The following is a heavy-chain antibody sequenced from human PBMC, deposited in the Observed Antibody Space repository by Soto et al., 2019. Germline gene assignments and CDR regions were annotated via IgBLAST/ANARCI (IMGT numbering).Heavy chain of an antibody. Sequence: QITLKESGPTLVKPTQTLTLTCTFSGFSLTSRPVGVGWVRQPPGKALEWLAFIYWDDDKRYSPSLRSTLTVTKXXSXNXXVLTLTNMDPVDTATYYCAHRRNYDGSWNGGVFDYWGQGILVTVSS. CDR1: GFSLTSRPVG. V-gene: IGHV2-5*02. CDR3: AHRRNYDGSWNGGVFDY. D-gene: IGHD3-16*01. CDR2: IYWDDDK. J-gene: IGHJ4*02.